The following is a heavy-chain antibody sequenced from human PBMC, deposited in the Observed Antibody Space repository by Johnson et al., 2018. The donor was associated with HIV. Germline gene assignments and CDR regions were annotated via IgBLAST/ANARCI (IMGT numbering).Heavy chain of an antibody. V-gene: IGHV3-66*02. CDR3: AREDTVTKGSAFDI. CDR2: IYSGGST. CDR1: GFTVTTKY. D-gene: IGHD4-17*01. J-gene: IGHJ3*02. Sequence: VQLVESGGGLVQPGGSLRLSCAASGFTVTTKYMSWVRQAPGKGLEWVSVIYSGGSTYYADSVKGRFTISRDNSKNTLYLQMGSLRAEDMGAYYCAREDTVTKGSAFDIWGQGTMVTVSS.